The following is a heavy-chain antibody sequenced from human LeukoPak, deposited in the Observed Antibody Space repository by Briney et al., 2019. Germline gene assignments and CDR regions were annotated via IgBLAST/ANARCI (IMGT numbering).Heavy chain of an antibody. D-gene: IGHD2-21*02. Sequence: SVKVSCKASGGTFSSYAISWVRQAPGPGLEWMGGIIPIFGTANYAQKFQGRVTITADKSTSTAYMELSSLRSEDTAVYYCARDSGTVEGYCGGDCYPIWGQGTMVTVSS. J-gene: IGHJ3*02. CDR1: GGTFSSYA. CDR3: ARDSGTVEGYCGGDCYPI. V-gene: IGHV1-69*06. CDR2: IIPIFGTA.